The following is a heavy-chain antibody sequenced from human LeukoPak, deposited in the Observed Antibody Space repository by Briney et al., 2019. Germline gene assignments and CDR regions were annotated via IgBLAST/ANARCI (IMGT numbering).Heavy chain of an antibody. CDR2: ISYDGSNK. D-gene: IGHD2-15*01. J-gene: IGHJ4*02. Sequence: GRALRLSCASSGFTFSNYGMHWVRQAPGKGLEWGAVISYDGSNKYCAESVKGRFTISRDNSKNMLYLQMNSLRAEDTAVYYCAKSQYSRDGGFDYWGQGTLVTVSS. CDR3: AKSQYSRDGGFDY. V-gene: IGHV3-30*18. CDR1: GFTFSNYG.